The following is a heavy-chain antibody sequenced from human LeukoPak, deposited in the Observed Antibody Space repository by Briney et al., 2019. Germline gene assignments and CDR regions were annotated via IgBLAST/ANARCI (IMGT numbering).Heavy chain of an antibody. CDR3: ARVMYSSGWSFDY. Sequence: GGSLRLSCAASGFTSSSYWMSWVRQAPGKGLEWVANIKQDGSEKYYVDSVKGRFTISRDNAKNSLYLQMNSLRAEDTAVYYCARVMYSSGWSFDYWGQGTLVTVSS. J-gene: IGHJ4*02. V-gene: IGHV3-7*01. CDR1: GFTSSSYW. D-gene: IGHD6-19*01. CDR2: IKQDGSEK.